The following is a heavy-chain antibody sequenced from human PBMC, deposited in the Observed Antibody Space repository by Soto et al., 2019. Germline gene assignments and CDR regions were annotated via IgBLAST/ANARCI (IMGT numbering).Heavy chain of an antibody. J-gene: IGHJ5*02. V-gene: IGHV3-23*01. D-gene: IGHD6-6*01. CDR2: ISGSGGST. CDR3: ARDPFEYSSSLGWFDP. CDR1: GFTFSSYA. Sequence: SLRLSCAASGFTFSSYAMSWVRQAPGKGLEWVSAISGSGGSTYYADSVKGRFTISRDNSKNTLYLQMNSLRAEDTAVYYCARDPFEYSSSLGWFDPWGQGTLVTVSS.